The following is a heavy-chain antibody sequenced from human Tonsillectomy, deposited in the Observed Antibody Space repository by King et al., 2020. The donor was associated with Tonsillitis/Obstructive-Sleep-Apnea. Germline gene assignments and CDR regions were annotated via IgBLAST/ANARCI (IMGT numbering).Heavy chain of an antibody. Sequence: MQLVQSGGGLVQPGRSLRLSCAASGFTFDGYAMHWVRQAPGKGLEWVSGISWNSGSIGYAESVKGRFTISRDNAKNSLYLQMNSLRPEDTALYYCAKDIGGDYGRGALDIWGQGTMVTVSS. J-gene: IGHJ3*02. CDR1: GFTFDGYA. D-gene: IGHD4-17*01. CDR3: AKDIGGDYGRGALDI. V-gene: IGHV3-9*01. CDR2: ISWNSGSI.